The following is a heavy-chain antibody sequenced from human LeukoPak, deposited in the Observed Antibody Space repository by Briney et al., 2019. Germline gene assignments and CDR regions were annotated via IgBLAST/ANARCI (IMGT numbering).Heavy chain of an antibody. J-gene: IGHJ4*02. D-gene: IGHD2-2*01. Sequence: GGSLRLSCAASGFTFTSYWMSWVHQAPGKGLEWVANIKQDGNEKYYVDSVKGRFTISRDNAKNPLYLQMNSLRAGDTAVYYCARDSPSSTSWGYWGQGTLVTVSS. CDR3: ARDSPSSTSWGY. V-gene: IGHV3-7*01. CDR2: IKQDGNEK. CDR1: GFTFTSYW.